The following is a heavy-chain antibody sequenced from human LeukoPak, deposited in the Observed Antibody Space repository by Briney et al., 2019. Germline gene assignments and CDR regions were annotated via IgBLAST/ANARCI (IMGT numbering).Heavy chain of an antibody. J-gene: IGHJ4*02. Sequence: GGSLRLSCAASGFTFSSYEMNWVRQAPGKGLEWVSGINWNGGSTGYADSVKGRFTISRDNAKNSLYLQMNSLRAEDTAVYYCARADDSSGYYLPFAYWGQGTLVTVSS. V-gene: IGHV3-20*04. CDR2: INWNGGST. D-gene: IGHD3-22*01. CDR1: GFTFSSYE. CDR3: ARADDSSGYYLPFAY.